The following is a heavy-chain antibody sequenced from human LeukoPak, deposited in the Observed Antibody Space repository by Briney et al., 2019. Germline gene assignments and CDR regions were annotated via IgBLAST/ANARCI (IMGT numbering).Heavy chain of an antibody. V-gene: IGHV4-34*01. CDR3: VLWFGELSYFDY. CDR2: INHSGST. Sequence: SETQSLTCTVSGDSISSYYWTWIRQPPGKGLEWIGEINHSGSTNYNPSLKSRVTISVDTSKNQFSLKLSSVTAADTAVYYCVLWFGELSYFDYWGQGTLVTVSS. D-gene: IGHD3-10*01. J-gene: IGHJ4*02. CDR1: GDSISSYY.